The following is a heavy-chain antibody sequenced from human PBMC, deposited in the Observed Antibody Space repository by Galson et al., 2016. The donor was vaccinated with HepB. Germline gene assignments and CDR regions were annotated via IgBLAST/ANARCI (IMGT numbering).Heavy chain of an antibody. CDR3: ARKVLPVAPWGW. V-gene: IGHV3-53*01. Sequence: SLRLSCAASGFTVRTNYMAWVRQVPGKGLEWVSVFYSGGTTFYIDSVRGRFTISTGSSKNTLYLQMDSLRVEDTAMYYCARKVLPVAPWGWWGQGTLVTVSS. D-gene: IGHD2-2*01. J-gene: IGHJ4*02. CDR2: FYSGGTT. CDR1: GFTVRTNY.